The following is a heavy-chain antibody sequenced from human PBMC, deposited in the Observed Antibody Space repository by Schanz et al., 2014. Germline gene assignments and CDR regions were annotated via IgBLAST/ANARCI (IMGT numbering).Heavy chain of an antibody. V-gene: IGHV3-23*04. Sequence: EVRLVESGGGLVQPGGSLRLSCVASGFNFYTSAMTWVRQAPGKGLEWVSVISARGEVSKYSDSVKARFTISRDNSKNSVALQMDSLRPEDTAVYYCARSNYYDNSDYYNSFDYWGQGTLVTVSS. CDR2: ISARGEVS. J-gene: IGHJ4*02. D-gene: IGHD3-22*01. CDR1: GFNFYTSA. CDR3: ARSNYYDNSDYYNSFDY.